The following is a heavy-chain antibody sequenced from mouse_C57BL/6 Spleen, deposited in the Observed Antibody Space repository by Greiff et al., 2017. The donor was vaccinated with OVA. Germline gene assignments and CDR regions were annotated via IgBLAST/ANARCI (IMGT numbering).Heavy chain of an antibody. CDR1: GYTFTSYW. CDR2: IYPSDSET. CDR3: ARRDTTVVEGGYFDV. D-gene: IGHD1-1*01. J-gene: IGHJ1*03. Sequence: QVQLQQPGAELVRPGSSVKLSCKASGYTFTSYWMDWVKQRPGQGLEWIGNIYPSDSETHYNQKFKDKATLTVDKSSSTAYMQLSSLTSEDSAVYYCARRDTTVVEGGYFDVWGTGTTVTVSS. V-gene: IGHV1-61*01.